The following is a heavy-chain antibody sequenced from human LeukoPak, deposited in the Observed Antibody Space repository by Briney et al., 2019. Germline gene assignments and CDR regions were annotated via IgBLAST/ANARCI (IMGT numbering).Heavy chain of an antibody. CDR2: ISYDGSNK. V-gene: IGHV3-30*18. CDR3: AKDFDYGGKEGFEY. Sequence: PGGSLSLSCAASGFTFSSYGMHWVRQAPGKGLEWVAVISYDGSNKYYADSVKGRFTISRDNSKNTLYLQMNSLRAEDTAVYYCAKDFDYGGKEGFEYWGQGTLVTVSS. J-gene: IGHJ4*02. CDR1: GFTFSSYG. D-gene: IGHD4-23*01.